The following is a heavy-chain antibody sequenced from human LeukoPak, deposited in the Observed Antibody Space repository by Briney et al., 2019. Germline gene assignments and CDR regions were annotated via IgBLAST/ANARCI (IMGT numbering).Heavy chain of an antibody. CDR3: ARGYCSGGSCHWFDY. CDR2: ISYDGSNK. D-gene: IGHD2-15*01. Sequence: GGSLRLSCAASGFTFSSYAMHWVRQAPGKGLEWVAVISYDGSNKYYADSVKGRFTISRDNSKNTLYLQMYSLRADDTAVYYCARGYCSGGSCHWFDYWGQGTLVTVSS. CDR1: GFTFSSYA. V-gene: IGHV3-30*04. J-gene: IGHJ4*02.